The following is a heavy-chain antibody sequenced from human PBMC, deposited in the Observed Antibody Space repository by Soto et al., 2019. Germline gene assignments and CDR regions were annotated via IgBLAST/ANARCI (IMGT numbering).Heavy chain of an antibody. CDR3: GRGDYANAFDI. CDR1: GGSISSGGYS. CDR2: IYHSGST. J-gene: IGHJ3*02. D-gene: IGHD4-17*01. Sequence: QLQLQESGSGLVTPSQTLSLTCAVSGGSISSGGYSWNWIRQPPGKGLEWIGNIYHSGSTYYNASLKSRVTISVDRSKNQFSLKLSSVTAADTAMYYCGRGDYANAFDIWGQGTMVTVSS. V-gene: IGHV4-30-2*01.